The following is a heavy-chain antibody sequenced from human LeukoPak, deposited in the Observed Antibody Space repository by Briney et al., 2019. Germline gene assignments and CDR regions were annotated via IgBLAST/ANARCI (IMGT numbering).Heavy chain of an antibody. CDR1: GGSISSGGYY. Sequence: PSQTLSLTCTVSGGSISSGGYYWSWIRQPPGKGLEWIGYIYHSGSTYYNPSLKSRVTISVDRSKNQFSLKLSSVTAADTAVYYCARTQLRYFDWLPLGNWFDPRGQGTLVTVSS. CDR3: ARTQLRYFDWLPLGNWFDP. CDR2: IYHSGST. J-gene: IGHJ5*02. D-gene: IGHD3-9*01. V-gene: IGHV4-30-2*01.